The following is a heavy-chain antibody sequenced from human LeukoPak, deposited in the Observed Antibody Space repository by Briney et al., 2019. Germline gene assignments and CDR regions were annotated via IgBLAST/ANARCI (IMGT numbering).Heavy chain of an antibody. J-gene: IGHJ4*02. CDR1: GFTFSTYA. D-gene: IGHD2-15*01. V-gene: IGHV3-23*01. CDR2: IVNSGGST. Sequence: PGGSLRLSCAASGFTFSTYAMSWVRQAPGKGLEWVSAIVNSGGSTYYADSVKGRFTISRDNSKNTLYLQMNSLSAEDTAVYYCAKPRRMMVASLHFDCWGQGTLVTVSS. CDR3: AKPRRMMVASLHFDC.